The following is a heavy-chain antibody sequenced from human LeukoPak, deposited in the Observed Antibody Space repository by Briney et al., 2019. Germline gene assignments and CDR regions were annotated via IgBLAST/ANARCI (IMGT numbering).Heavy chain of an antibody. J-gene: IGHJ6*02. CDR1: GYTFTSYD. CDR2: MNPNSGNT. V-gene: IGHV1-8*01. Sequence: ASVKVSCKASGYTFTSYDINWVRQATGQGLEWMGWMNPNSGNTGNAQKFQGRVTMTRNTSISTAYMELSSLRSEDTAVYYCARAFTNYYYYGMDVWGQGTTVTVSS. D-gene: IGHD2-8*01. CDR3: ARAFTNYYYYGMDV.